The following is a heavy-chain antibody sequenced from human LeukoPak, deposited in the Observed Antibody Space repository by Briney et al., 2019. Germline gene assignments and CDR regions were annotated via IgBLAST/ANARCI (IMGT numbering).Heavy chain of an antibody. D-gene: IGHD3-10*01. J-gene: IGHJ4*02. CDR2: IRGTNDDT. V-gene: IGHV3-23*01. Sequence: GGSLRLSCVGSGFIFKLFAVGWVRQAPGKGLEWVSVIRGTNDDTDYADSVRGHFTISRDNSLNTLFLQMDNLRAEDTAVYYCVKTYCSITRCSPGFDSWGQGTLVTVSS. CDR1: GFIFKLFA. CDR3: VKTYCSITRCSPGFDS.